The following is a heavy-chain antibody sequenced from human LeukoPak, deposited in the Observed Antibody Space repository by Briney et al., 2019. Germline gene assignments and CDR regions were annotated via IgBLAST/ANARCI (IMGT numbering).Heavy chain of an antibody. CDR1: GYTFTGYY. D-gene: IGHD1-1*01. CDR3: ARDGIWNCYYYYMDV. J-gene: IGHJ6*03. CDR2: INPNSGGT. Sequence: ASVTVSFKASGYTFTGYYMHWVRQAPGQGLEWMGWINPNSGGTNYAQKFQGRVTMTRDTSISTAYMELSRLRYDDTAVYYCARDGIWNCYYYYMDVWGKGTTVTVSS. V-gene: IGHV1-2*02.